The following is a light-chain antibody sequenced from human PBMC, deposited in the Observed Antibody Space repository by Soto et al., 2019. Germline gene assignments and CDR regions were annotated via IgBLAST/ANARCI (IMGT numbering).Light chain of an antibody. J-gene: IGLJ1*01. CDR1: SSDVGGYNY. Sequence: QSVLTQPRSVSGSPGQSVTISCTGTSSDVGGYNYVSWHQQHPGKAPKLMIYDVSKRPSGVPDRFSGSKSGNTASLTISGLQAEDEADYYCCSYAGSYTFYVFGTGTKLTVL. CDR2: DVS. CDR3: CSYAGSYTFYV. V-gene: IGLV2-11*01.